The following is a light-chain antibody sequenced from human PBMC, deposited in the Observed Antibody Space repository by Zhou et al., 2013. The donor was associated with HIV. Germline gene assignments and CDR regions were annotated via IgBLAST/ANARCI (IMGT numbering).Light chain of an antibody. CDR1: QSISSY. Sequence: DIQMTQSPSSLSASVGDRVTITCRASQSISSYLHWYQQKPGKAPKLLISAASNLESGVPSRFSGSGSGTGFTLTINSLQPDDFATYYCQHYHSYPWSFGQGTTVELK. J-gene: IGKJ1*01. CDR3: QHYHSYPWS. V-gene: IGKV1-5*01. CDR2: AAS.